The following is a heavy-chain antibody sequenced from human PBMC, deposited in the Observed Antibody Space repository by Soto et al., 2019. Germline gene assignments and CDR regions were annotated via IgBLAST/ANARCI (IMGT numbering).Heavy chain of an antibody. CDR3: AKLGLDYYDSSGYYLHQDYFDY. J-gene: IGHJ4*02. V-gene: IGHV3-23*01. CDR1: GFTFRSYA. Sequence: PGVSLRLSCAASGFTFRSYAMSWVRQAPGKGLEWVSAISGSGGSTYYADSVKGRFTISRDNSKNTLYLQMNSLRAEDTAVYYCAKLGLDYYDSSGYYLHQDYFDYWGQGTLVNVSS. CDR2: ISGSGGST. D-gene: IGHD3-22*01.